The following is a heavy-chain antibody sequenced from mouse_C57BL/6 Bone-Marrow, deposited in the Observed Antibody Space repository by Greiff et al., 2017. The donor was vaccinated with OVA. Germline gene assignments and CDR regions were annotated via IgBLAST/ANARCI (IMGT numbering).Heavy chain of an antibody. CDR3: VRGPLAY. J-gene: IGHJ3*01. CDR1: GFTFNTYA. V-gene: IGHV10-3*01. CDR2: LRSKSSNYAT. Sequence: EVQLQQSGGGLVQPKGSLKLSCAASGFTFNTYALHWVRQAPGKGLEWGARLRSKSSNYATYYADSVIDRFTISREESQIMLYLQMNNLKTEDTAMYYFVRGPLAYWGQGTLVTVSA.